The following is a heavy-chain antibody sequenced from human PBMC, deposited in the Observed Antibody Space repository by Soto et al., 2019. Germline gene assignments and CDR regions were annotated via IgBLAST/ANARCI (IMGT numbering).Heavy chain of an antibody. D-gene: IGHD4-17*01. V-gene: IGHV3-7*01. J-gene: IGHJ3*02. CDR3: ARVYDYGDYVLAFDI. CDR1: GFTFSSYW. CDR2: IKQDGSEK. Sequence: EVQLVESGGGLVQPGGSLRLSCAASGFTFSSYWMSWVRQAPGKGLEWVANIKQDGSEKYYVDSVKGRFTISRDNAKNSLYLQMKSLRAEDTAVYYCARVYDYGDYVLAFDIWGQGTMVTVSS.